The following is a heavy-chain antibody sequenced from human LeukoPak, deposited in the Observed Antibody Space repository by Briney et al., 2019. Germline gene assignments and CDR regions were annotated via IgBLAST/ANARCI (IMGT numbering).Heavy chain of an antibody. CDR3: AKLTIFGVASPYYFDY. J-gene: IGHJ4*02. CDR1: GFTFSSYA. CDR2: ISGSGGST. D-gene: IGHD3-3*01. V-gene: IGHV3-23*01. Sequence: GGSLRLSCAASGFTFSSYAMSWVRQAPGKGLEWVSAISGSGGSTYYADSVKGRFTISRDNSKNTLYLLMNSLRAEDTAVYYCAKLTIFGVASPYYFDYWGQGTLVTVSS.